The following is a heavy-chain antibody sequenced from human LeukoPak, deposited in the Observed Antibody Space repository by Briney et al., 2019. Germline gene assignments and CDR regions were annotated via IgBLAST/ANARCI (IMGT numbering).Heavy chain of an antibody. CDR2: ISSSGSTI. D-gene: IGHD2-2*01. J-gene: IGHJ4*02. CDR1: GFTFSDYY. Sequence: GGSLRLSCAASGFTFSDYYMSWIRQAPGKGLEWVSYISSSGSTIYYADSVKGRFTISRDNAKNSLYLQMNSPRAEDTAVYYCARVAQYCSSTSCYSVFDYWGQGTLVTVSS. CDR3: ARVAQYCSSTSCYSVFDY. V-gene: IGHV3-11*01.